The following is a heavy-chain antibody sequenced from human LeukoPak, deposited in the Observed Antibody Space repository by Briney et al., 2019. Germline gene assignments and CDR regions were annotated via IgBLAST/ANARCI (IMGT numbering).Heavy chain of an antibody. J-gene: IGHJ4*02. V-gene: IGHV1-2*02. CDR1: GYTFTVYY. CDR3: ASDLWGVGPSLVGYYFDH. CDR2: INPNSGGT. D-gene: IGHD1-26*01. Sequence: ASVKVSCKASGYTFTVYYMHWLRQAPGQGLEWMGWINPNSGGTNYAQNFQGRVTMTRDTSISTAYMELSRLRSDDTAVYYCASDLWGVGPSLVGYYFDHWGQGTLVTVSS.